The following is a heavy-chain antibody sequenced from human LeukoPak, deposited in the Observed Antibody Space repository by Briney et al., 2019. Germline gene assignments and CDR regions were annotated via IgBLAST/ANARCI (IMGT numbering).Heavy chain of an antibody. CDR2: INHSGST. CDR3: ARGRGEGRGISMIRGVRAPSYNWFDP. Sequence: KPSETLSLTCAVYGGSFSGYYWSWIRQPPGKGLEWIGEINHSGSTNYNPSLKSRVTISVDTSKNQFSLKLSSVTAVDTAVYYCARGRGEGRGISMIRGVRAPSYNWFDPWGHGTLVTVSS. J-gene: IGHJ5*02. CDR1: GGSFSGYY. D-gene: IGHD3-10*01. V-gene: IGHV4-34*01.